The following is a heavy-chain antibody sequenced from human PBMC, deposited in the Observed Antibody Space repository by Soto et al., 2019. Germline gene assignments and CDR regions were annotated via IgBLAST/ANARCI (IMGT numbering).Heavy chain of an antibody. CDR2: ISAYNGNT. J-gene: IGHJ4*02. CDR3: ARPYYYGSGSQHGFDY. Sequence: ASVKVSCKASGYTFTSYGISWGRQAPGQGLEWMGWISAYNGNTNYAQKLQGRVTMTTDTSTSTAYMELRSLRSDDTAMYYCARPYYYGSGSQHGFDYWGQGTLVTVSS. V-gene: IGHV1-18*01. D-gene: IGHD3-10*01. CDR1: GYTFTSYG.